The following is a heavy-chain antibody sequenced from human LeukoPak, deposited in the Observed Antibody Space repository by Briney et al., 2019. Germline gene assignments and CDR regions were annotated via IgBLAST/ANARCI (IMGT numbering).Heavy chain of an antibody. Sequence: VTVSFKASGGTFSSYAISWVRQAPGQGLEWMGGIIPIFGTANYAQKFQGRVTITADESTSTAYMELSSLRSEDTAVYYCARENPIAVWGQGTLVTVSS. V-gene: IGHV1-69*13. CDR3: ARENPIAV. CDR1: GGTFSSYA. J-gene: IGHJ4*02. CDR2: IIPIFGTA. D-gene: IGHD6-19*01.